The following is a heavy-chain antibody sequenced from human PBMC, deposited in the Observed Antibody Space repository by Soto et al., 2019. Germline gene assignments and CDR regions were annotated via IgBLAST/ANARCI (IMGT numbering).Heavy chain of an antibody. J-gene: IGHJ4*02. V-gene: IGHV4-59*08. CDR2: IYYSGST. CDR1: GGSIGSYY. Sequence: PSETLSLTCTVSGGSIGSYYWSWIRQPPGKGLEWIGYIYYSGSTNYNPSLKSRVTISVDTSKNQFSLKLSSVTAADTAVYYCVRHAQWIIRAYWGQGSLVTVSS. D-gene: IGHD5-12*01. CDR3: VRHAQWIIRAY.